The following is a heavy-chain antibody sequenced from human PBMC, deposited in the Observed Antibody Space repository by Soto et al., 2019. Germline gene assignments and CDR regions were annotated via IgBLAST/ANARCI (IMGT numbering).Heavy chain of an antibody. CDR1: GFTFSSYA. V-gene: IGHV3-23*01. J-gene: IGHJ5*02. CDR3: ARDEYSSSSPWFDP. Sequence: GGSLRLSCAASGFTFSSYAMSWVRQAPGKGLEWVSAISGSGGSTYYADSVKGRFTISRDNSKNTLYLQMNSLRAEDTAVYYCARDEYSSSSPWFDPWGQGTLVTVSS. CDR2: ISGSGGST. D-gene: IGHD6-6*01.